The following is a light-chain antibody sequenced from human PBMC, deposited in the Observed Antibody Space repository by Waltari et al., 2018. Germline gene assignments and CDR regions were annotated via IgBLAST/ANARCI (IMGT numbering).Light chain of an antibody. CDR3: QQRFSWPPLT. CDR1: QPVHSY. V-gene: IGKV3-11*01. CDR2: DTA. J-gene: IGKJ4*01. Sequence: EVVLTQSPATLSLSPGERATLSCRASQPVHSYLAWYQQRPGQAPTLLIYDTANRATGIPARFSGSGSGTDFTPTISSLEPEDFAVYYCQQRFSWPPLTFGGGTKVEVK.